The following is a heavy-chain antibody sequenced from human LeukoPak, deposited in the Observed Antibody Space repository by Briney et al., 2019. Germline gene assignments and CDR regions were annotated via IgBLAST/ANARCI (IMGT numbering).Heavy chain of an antibody. CDR3: AKEGMGIAAAGPLDY. CDR2: IYSGGST. CDR1: GFTVSSNY. V-gene: IGHV3-66*01. D-gene: IGHD6-13*01. Sequence: GGSLRLSCAASGFTVSSNYMSWVRQAPGKGLEWVSVIYSGGSTYYADSVKGRFTISRDNSKNTLYLQMNSLRAEDTAVYYCAKEGMGIAAAGPLDYWGQGTLVTVSS. J-gene: IGHJ4*02.